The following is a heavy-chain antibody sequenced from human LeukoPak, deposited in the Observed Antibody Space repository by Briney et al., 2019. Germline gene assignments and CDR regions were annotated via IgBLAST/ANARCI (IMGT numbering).Heavy chain of an antibody. CDR1: GFPFASYA. Sequence: GGSLRLSCAASGFPFASYALTWVRQAPGKGLEWVSSIGYTSTDKYYVASVKGRFTISRDNAENSLYLQMNSLRAEDSAVYYCVRGDNRDYWGQGTLVTVSS. V-gene: IGHV3-21*01. CDR3: VRGDNRDY. D-gene: IGHD1-14*01. J-gene: IGHJ4*02. CDR2: IGYTSTDK.